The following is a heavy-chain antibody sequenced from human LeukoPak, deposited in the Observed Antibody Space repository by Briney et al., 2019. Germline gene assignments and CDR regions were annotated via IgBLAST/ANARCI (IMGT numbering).Heavy chain of an antibody. CDR2: IIPIFGTA. CDR3: AREMERVHYYYGMDG. J-gene: IGHJ6*02. V-gene: IGHV1-69*13. CDR1: GGTFSSYA. D-gene: IGHD6-6*01. Sequence: GTSVNVSCKASGGTFSSYAISWVRQAPRPGLEWMGGIIPIFGTANYAQKFQGRVTITADESTSTAYMELSSLRSEDTAVYYCAREMERVHYYYGMDGWSQGTTVTVYS.